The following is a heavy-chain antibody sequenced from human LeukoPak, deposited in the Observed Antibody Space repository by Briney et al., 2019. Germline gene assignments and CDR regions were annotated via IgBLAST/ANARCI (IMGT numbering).Heavy chain of an antibody. J-gene: IGHJ5*02. Sequence: GGSLRLSCAASGFTFSSYAMHWVRQAPGKGLEWVAVISYDGSNKYYAASVKGRFTISRDNSKNTLYLQMDGQRAEDTAAYYWAREKRYSKNWFDPWGQGTLVTVSS. V-gene: IGHV3-30-3*01. CDR1: GFTFSSYA. D-gene: IGHD6-13*01. CDR3: AREKRYSKNWFDP. CDR2: ISYDGSNK.